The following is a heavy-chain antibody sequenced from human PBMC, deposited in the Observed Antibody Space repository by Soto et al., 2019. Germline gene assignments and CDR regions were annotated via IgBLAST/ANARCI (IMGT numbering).Heavy chain of an antibody. CDR1: GGFVSSGSYY. CDR3: ARVERGTGTTVVDAFDI. D-gene: IGHD1-1*01. CDR2: MSHSGGT. V-gene: IGHV4-34*01. Sequence: QVQLQQWGAGLLKPSETLSLTCAVYGGFVSSGSYYWSWIRQPPGKGLEWIGEMSHSGGTHFNPPLKSRVPRSVDTSKNQFSLKMSSVTAADTALYYCARVERGTGTTVVDAFDIWGPGTMVTVSS. J-gene: IGHJ3*02.